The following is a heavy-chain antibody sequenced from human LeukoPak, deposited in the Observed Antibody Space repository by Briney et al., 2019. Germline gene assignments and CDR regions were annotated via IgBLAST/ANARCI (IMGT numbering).Heavy chain of an antibody. CDR1: GGSISSNY. CDR2: TYTSGST. J-gene: IGHJ2*01. V-gene: IGHV4-4*07. CDR3: ARVSSSWYQDWYFDL. D-gene: IGHD6-13*01. Sequence: SETLSLTCTVSGGSISSNYWSWIRQPAGKGLEWIGRTYTSGSTNYNPSLKSRVTMSVDMSKNQFSLKLSSMIAADTAVYYCARVSSSWYQDWYFDLWGRGTLVTVPS.